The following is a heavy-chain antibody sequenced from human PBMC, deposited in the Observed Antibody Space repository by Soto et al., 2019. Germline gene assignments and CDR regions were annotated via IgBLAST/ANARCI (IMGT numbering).Heavy chain of an antibody. Sequence: GGSLRLSCAASGFTFSSYAMHWVRQAPGKGLEWVAVISYDGSNKYYADSVKGRFTISRDNSKNTLYLQMNSLRAEDTAVYYCAREGNTVTTNYYYYGMDVWGQGTTVTVSS. D-gene: IGHD4-17*01. V-gene: IGHV3-30-3*01. J-gene: IGHJ6*02. CDR1: GFTFSSYA. CDR3: AREGNTVTTNYYYYGMDV. CDR2: ISYDGSNK.